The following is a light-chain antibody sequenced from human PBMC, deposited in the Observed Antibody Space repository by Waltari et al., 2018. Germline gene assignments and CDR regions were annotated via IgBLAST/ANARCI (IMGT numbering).Light chain of an antibody. CDR2: DVS. CDR3: SSYTTSSTVV. CDR1: SSDIGYYIY. Sequence: QSALTQPASVSGSPGQSITISCTGTSSDIGYYIYVSWYQQHPGKATKLMIYDVSNRPLGVSNRFSGSKSGNTASLTISGLQAEDEADYYCSSYTTSSTVVFGGGTKLTVL. J-gene: IGLJ2*01. V-gene: IGLV2-14*03.